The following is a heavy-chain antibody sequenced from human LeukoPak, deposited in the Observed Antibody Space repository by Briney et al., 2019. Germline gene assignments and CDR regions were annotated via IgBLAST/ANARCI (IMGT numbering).Heavy chain of an antibody. V-gene: IGHV3-7*03. CDR1: GFTFSSYW. J-gene: IGHJ4*02. Sequence: GGSLRLSCAASGFTFSSYWMSWVRQAPGKGLEWVANIKQDGSEKYYVDSVKGRFTISRDNAKNSLHLQMNSLRAEDTAVYYCARVMTYYYGSGLVLYFDYWGQGTLVTVSS. CDR2: IKQDGSEK. D-gene: IGHD3-10*01. CDR3: ARVMTYYYGSGLVLYFDY.